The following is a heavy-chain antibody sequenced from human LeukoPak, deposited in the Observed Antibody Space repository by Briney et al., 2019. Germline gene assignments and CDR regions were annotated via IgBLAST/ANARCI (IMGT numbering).Heavy chain of an antibody. CDR2: ISYDGSNK. CDR1: GFTFSSYA. Sequence: GGSLRLSCAASGFTFSSYAMSWVRQAPGKGLEWVAVISYDGSNKYYADSVRGRFTISRDNSKNTLYLQMSSLRTEDTAVYYCARDPSPVYWGQGTLVTVSS. J-gene: IGHJ4*02. CDR3: ARDPSPVY. V-gene: IGHV3-30-3*01.